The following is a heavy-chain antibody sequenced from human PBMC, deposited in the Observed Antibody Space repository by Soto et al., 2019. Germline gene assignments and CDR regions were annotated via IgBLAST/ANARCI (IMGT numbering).Heavy chain of an antibody. D-gene: IGHD3-10*01. J-gene: IGHJ3*02. CDR3: AKDSIIRRGGYDSFDN. V-gene: IGHV1-69*04. Sequence: SVKVSCKASGGTFSSYTISWVRQAPGQGLEWMGRIIPILGIANYAQKFQGRVTITADKSTSTAYMELSSLRSEDTAVYYCAKDSIIRRGGYDSFDNSGQATIVTVSS. CDR1: GGTFSSYT. CDR2: IIPILGIA.